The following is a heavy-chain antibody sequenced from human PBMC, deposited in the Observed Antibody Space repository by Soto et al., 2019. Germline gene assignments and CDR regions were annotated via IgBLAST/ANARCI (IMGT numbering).Heavy chain of an antibody. CDR2: IIPIFGTA. D-gene: IGHD3-22*01. V-gene: IGHV1-69*06. CDR3: ARATHPTYYYDSSGYYFLDY. J-gene: IGHJ4*02. CDR1: GGTFSSYA. Sequence: ASVKVSCKASGGTFSSYAISWVRQAPGQGLEWMGGIIPIFGTANYAQKFQGRVTITADKSTSTAYMELSSLRSEDTAVYYCARATHPTYYYDSSGYYFLDYWGQGTLVTVSS.